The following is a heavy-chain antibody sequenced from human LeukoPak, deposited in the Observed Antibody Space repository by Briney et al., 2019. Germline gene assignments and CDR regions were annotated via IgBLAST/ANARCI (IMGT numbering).Heavy chain of an antibody. CDR3: ARTSGVSVAGSPYYFDF. D-gene: IGHD6-13*01. Sequence: ASVKVSCKASGYLFINYGITWLRQAPGQGLECMGWISPYSGNTDYAQKLQGRVTMTTDRSTTTAYMELRSLGFDDTAVYYCARTSGVSVAGSPYYFDFWGQGTLITVSS. J-gene: IGHJ4*02. CDR1: GYLFINYG. V-gene: IGHV1-18*01. CDR2: ISPYSGNT.